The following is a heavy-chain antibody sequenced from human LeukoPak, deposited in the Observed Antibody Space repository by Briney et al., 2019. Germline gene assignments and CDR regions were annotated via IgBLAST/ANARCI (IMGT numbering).Heavy chain of an antibody. Sequence: PGGSLRLSCAASGFTFSSYGMHWVRQAPGKGLEWVAVISYDGSNKYYADSVKGRFTISRDNSKNTLYLQMNSLRAEDTAVYYCAKDRSSSWPEYFQHWGQGTLVTVSS. CDR3: AKDRSSSWPEYFQH. D-gene: IGHD6-13*01. CDR1: GFTFSSYG. J-gene: IGHJ1*01. CDR2: ISYDGSNK. V-gene: IGHV3-30*18.